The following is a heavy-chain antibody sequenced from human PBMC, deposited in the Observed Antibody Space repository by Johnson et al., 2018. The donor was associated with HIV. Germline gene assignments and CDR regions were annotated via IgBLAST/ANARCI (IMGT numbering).Heavy chain of an antibody. J-gene: IGHJ3*02. D-gene: IGHD3-10*01. Sequence: QVQLVESGGGVVQPGRSLRLSCAASGFTFCSYAMHWVRQAPGKGLEWVAVISYDGGNKYYADSVKGRFTISRDNSKNTLYLQMNSLRAEDTAVYYCARDPYGSGPYVAFDIWGQGTMVTVSS. CDR3: ARDPYGSGPYVAFDI. CDR1: GFTFCSYA. CDR2: ISYDGGNK. V-gene: IGHV3-30*04.